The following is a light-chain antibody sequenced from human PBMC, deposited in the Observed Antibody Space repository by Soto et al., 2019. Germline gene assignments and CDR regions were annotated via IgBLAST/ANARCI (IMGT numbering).Light chain of an antibody. J-gene: IGKJ4*01. V-gene: IGKV4-1*01. CDR3: HQYYSIPPLT. Sequence: DIVMTQSPDSLAVSLGERATINCKSSQSVLYSSNNKNYLAWYQQKPGQPPKLLIYWASTRESGVPDRFSGSGSGTDSTLTISSLQAEDVAVYYCHQYYSIPPLTFGGGTKVEIK. CDR1: QSVLYSSNNKNY. CDR2: WAS.